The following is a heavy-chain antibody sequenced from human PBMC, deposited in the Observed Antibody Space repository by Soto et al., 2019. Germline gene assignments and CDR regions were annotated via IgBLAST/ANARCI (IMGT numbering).Heavy chain of an antibody. Sequence: PGGSLRLSCVGSGFTFSSNWMTWVRQAPGKGLEWVANIRQDGSEINYVDSVKGRFTISRDNTKNSLYLQMNSLRAEDTAIYYCAREVVVSRGASYFAYWGPGTLVTVSS. D-gene: IGHD2-2*01. CDR2: IRQDGSEI. J-gene: IGHJ4*02. V-gene: IGHV3-7*04. CDR1: GFTFSSNW. CDR3: AREVVVSRGASYFAY.